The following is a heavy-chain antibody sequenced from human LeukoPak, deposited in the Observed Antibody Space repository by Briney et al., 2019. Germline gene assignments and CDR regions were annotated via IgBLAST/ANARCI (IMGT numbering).Heavy chain of an antibody. Sequence: GGSLRLSCPASGFPFSSYEMNWVRQAPGKRLQWVSYISSNGNKIYYAASVKGRFTISRDNAKNSLYLQIDSLRAEDTAVYYCARGQRPQYTSTWDNWFDPWGQGTQVTVSS. CDR3: ARGQRPQYTSTWDNWFDP. D-gene: IGHD2-2*01. CDR1: GFPFSSYE. V-gene: IGHV3-48*03. J-gene: IGHJ5*02. CDR2: ISSNGNKI.